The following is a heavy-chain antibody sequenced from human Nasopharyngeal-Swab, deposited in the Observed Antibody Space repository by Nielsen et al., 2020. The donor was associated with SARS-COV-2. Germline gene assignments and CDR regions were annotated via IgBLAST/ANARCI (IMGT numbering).Heavy chain of an antibody. Sequence: GESLKISCAASGFTISSYDMHWVRQATGKGLEWVSAIGTAGDPYYPGSVKGRFTISRENAKNSSYLQMNSLRAGDTAVYYCARGEATRNSWYFDLWGRGTLVTVSS. CDR2: IGTAGDP. V-gene: IGHV3-13*05. J-gene: IGHJ2*01. D-gene: IGHD2-15*01. CDR3: ARGEATRNSWYFDL. CDR1: GFTISSYD.